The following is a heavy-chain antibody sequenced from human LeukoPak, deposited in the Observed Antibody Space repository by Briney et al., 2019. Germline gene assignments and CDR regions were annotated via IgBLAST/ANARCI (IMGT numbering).Heavy chain of an antibody. J-gene: IGHJ4*02. V-gene: IGHV1-2*02. D-gene: IGHD6-13*01. CDR3: ARVLTKQKVAAGTGY. Sequence: GASVKVSCKASGGTFSSYTLNWVRQAPGQGLEWMGWINPNSGGTNYAQKFQGRVTMTRDTSISTAYMELSRLRSDDTAVYYCARVLTKQKVAAGTGYWGQGTLVTVSS. CDR1: GGTFSSYT. CDR2: INPNSGGT.